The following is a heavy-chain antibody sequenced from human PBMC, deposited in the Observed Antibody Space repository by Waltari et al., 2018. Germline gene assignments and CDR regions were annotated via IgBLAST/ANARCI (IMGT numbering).Heavy chain of an antibody. CDR3: ARGPYDFWSGYSVYYYYGMDV. CDR1: GFTFSSYE. V-gene: IGHV3-48*03. CDR2: ISSSGSTI. J-gene: IGHJ6*02. D-gene: IGHD3-3*01. Sequence: EVQLVESGGGLVQPGGSLRLSCAASGFTFSSYEMNWVRQAPGKGLEWVSYISSSGSTIYYADSVKGRFTISRDNAKNSLYLQMNSLRAEDTAVYYCARGPYDFWSGYSVYYYYGMDVWGQGP.